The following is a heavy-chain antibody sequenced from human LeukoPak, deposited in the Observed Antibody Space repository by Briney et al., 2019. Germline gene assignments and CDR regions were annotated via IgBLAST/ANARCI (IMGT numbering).Heavy chain of an antibody. V-gene: IGHV3-30-3*01. CDR1: GFTFSSYA. Sequence: GGSLRLSCAASGFTFSSYAMHWVRQAPGKGLKWVAVISYDGSNKYYADSVKGRFTISRDNSKNALYLQMTSLRAEDTAVYYCAREHNTYYDFWSGYSYGMDAWGQGTTVTVSS. CDR2: ISYDGSNK. CDR3: AREHNTYYDFWSGYSYGMDA. J-gene: IGHJ6*02. D-gene: IGHD3-3*01.